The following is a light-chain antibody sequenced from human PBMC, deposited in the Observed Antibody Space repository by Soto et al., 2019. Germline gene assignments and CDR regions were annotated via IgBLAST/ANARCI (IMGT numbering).Light chain of an antibody. CDR3: AACDGSLSAVL. J-gene: IGLJ3*02. CDR1: RSNIGTYT. Sequence: QSLLTQSPSASGTPGQTVTISCSGSRSNIGTYTVNWYQHLPGTAPTLLIYLNTQRPSGVPHRFSGSKSGTSASLAISGLQSEDEADYYCAACDGSLSAVLFGGGTKLTVL. V-gene: IGLV1-44*01. CDR2: LNT.